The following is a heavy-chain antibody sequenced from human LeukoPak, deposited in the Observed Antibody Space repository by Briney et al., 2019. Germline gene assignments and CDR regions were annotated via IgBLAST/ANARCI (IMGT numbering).Heavy chain of an antibody. CDR2: INYSGSS. J-gene: IGHJ4*02. CDR3: ARLDCISDTCYNY. V-gene: IGHV4-59*08. D-gene: IGHD2-21*01. Sequence: PSETLSLTCIVSGDSISTDYWCWIRQSPGKGLEWIGYINYSGSSEYNPSLKSRITISVDRSKNEISLKMRSVTAADTAVYYCARLDCISDTCYNYWALGALVTVSS. CDR1: GDSISTDY.